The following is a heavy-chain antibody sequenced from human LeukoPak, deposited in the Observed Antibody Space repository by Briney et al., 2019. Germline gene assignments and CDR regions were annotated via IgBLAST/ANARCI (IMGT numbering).Heavy chain of an antibody. V-gene: IGHV4-4*07. Sequence: PSETLSLTCNVSGVSISSYYWSWIRQPAGKGLEWIGRIHTSWSTNYNPSLNIRVTMSVDTSKNQFYLKLSSVTAADTAVYYCARDQYYYDSSGYLTFDYWGQGTLVTVSS. J-gene: IGHJ4*02. CDR1: GVSISSYY. D-gene: IGHD3-22*01. CDR3: ARDQYYYDSSGYLTFDY. CDR2: IHTSWST.